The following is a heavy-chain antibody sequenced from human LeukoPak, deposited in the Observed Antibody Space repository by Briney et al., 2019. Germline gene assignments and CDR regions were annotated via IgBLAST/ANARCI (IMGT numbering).Heavy chain of an antibody. Sequence: GGSLRLSCAASGFTFSSYVMHWVRQAPGKGLEWVAIISYDGSNEYYADSVKGRFTISRDNAKNSLYLQMNSLRAEDTAVYYCARDRGCSGGSCYDGSDYWGQGTLVTVSS. CDR2: ISYDGSNE. J-gene: IGHJ4*02. D-gene: IGHD2-15*01. V-gene: IGHV3-30*04. CDR1: GFTFSSYV. CDR3: ARDRGCSGGSCYDGSDY.